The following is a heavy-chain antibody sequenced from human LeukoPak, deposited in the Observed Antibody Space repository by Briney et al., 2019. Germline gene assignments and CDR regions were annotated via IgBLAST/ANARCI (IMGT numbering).Heavy chain of an antibody. CDR3: ARGLSKPDYYYYMDV. Sequence: GASVKVSCKASGYTFTGYYMHWVRQAPGQGLEWMGWINPNSGGTNYAQKFQGRVTMTRDTSISTAYMEPSRLRSDDTAVYYCARGLSKPDYYYYMDVWGKGTTVTVSS. V-gene: IGHV1-2*02. CDR1: GYTFTGYY. J-gene: IGHJ6*03. CDR2: INPNSGGT. D-gene: IGHD1-14*01.